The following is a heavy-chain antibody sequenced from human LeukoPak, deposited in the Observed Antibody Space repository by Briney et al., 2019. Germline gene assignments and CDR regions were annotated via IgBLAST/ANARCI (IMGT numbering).Heavy chain of an antibody. CDR3: ARVGCSGGSCYPGNWFDP. J-gene: IGHJ5*02. CDR2: INHSGST. D-gene: IGHD2-15*01. CDR1: GGSFSGYY. V-gene: IGHV4-34*01. Sequence: SETLSLTCAVYGGSFSGYYWSWIRQPPGKGLEWIGEINHSGSTNYNPSLKSRVTISVDTSKNQFSLKLSSVTAADTAVYYCARVGCSGGSCYPGNWFDPWGQGTLVTVSS.